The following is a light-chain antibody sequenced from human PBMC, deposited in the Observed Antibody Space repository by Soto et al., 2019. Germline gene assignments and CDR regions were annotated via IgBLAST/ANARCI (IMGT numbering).Light chain of an antibody. Sequence: EIVLTQSPATLSLSQGERATLSCRASQTVTSTFLAWYQQKPGQAPRLLIYVASRRATGIPDRFSGSGSGTDFTLTITRLEPEDFEVYYCQQYDSSRTFGQGTKVEMK. CDR3: QQYDSSRT. V-gene: IGKV3-20*01. CDR1: QTVTSTF. J-gene: IGKJ1*01. CDR2: VAS.